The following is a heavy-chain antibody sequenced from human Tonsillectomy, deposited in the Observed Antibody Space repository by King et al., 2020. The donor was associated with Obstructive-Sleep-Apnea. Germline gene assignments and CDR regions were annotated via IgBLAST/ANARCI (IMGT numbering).Heavy chain of an antibody. J-gene: IGHJ4*02. D-gene: IGHD3-10*01. V-gene: IGHV3-66*01. CDR1: GFTVSSNY. CDR2: IFSGGST. CDR3: ARGTTSFGELLFY. Sequence: VQLVESGGGLVQPGGSLRLSGAASGFTVSSNYMSWVRQAPGKGLEWVSVIFSGGSTYYAESVKGRFTISRDNSKNTLYLQMNSLRAEDTAVYYCARGTTSFGELLFYWGQGTLVTVSS.